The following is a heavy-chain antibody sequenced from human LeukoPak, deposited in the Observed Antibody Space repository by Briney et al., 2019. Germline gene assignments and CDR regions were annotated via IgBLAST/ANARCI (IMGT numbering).Heavy chain of an antibody. Sequence: SVKVSCKAPGGTFSSYAISWVRQAPGQGLEWMGRIIPIFGTANYAQKFQGRVTITTDESTSTAYMELSSLRSEDTAVYYCARVATQIHNAFDIWGQGTMVTVSS. CDR1: GGTFSSYA. CDR3: ARVATQIHNAFDI. V-gene: IGHV1-69*05. J-gene: IGHJ3*02. D-gene: IGHD2-15*01. CDR2: IIPIFGTA.